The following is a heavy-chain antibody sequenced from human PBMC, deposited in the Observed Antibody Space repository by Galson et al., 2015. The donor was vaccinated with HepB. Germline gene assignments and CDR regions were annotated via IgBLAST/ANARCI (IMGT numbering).Heavy chain of an antibody. V-gene: IGHV3-21*01. CDR1: GFTFSSYS. D-gene: IGHD2-2*01. CDR2: ISSSSSYI. Sequence: SLRLSCAASGFTFSSYSMNWVRQAPGKGLEWVSSISSSSSYIYYADSVKGRFTISRDNAKNSLYPQMNSLRAEDTAVYYCARGYCSSTSCQGLRRHYMDVWGKGTTVTVSS. CDR3: ARGYCSSTSCQGLRRHYMDV. J-gene: IGHJ6*03.